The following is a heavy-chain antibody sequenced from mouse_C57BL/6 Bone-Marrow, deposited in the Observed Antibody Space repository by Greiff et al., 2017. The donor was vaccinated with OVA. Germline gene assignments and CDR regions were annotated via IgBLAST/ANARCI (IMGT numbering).Heavy chain of an antibody. CDR1: GYTFTSYW. CDR3: ASHYYGSRDSFDY. J-gene: IGHJ2*01. D-gene: IGHD1-1*01. CDR2: IYPGSGST. V-gene: IGHV1-55*01. Sequence: QVQLQQPGAELVKPGASVKMSCKASGYTFTSYWITWVKQRPGQGLEWIGDIYPGSGSTNYNEKFKSKATLTVDTSSSTAYMQLSSLTPEDSAVYYCASHYYGSRDSFDYWGQGTTLTVSS.